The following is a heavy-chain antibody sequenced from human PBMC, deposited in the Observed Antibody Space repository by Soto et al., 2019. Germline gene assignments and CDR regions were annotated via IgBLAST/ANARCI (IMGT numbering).Heavy chain of an antibody. CDR1: GFTFSHYY. Sequence: GRSLRLSCAASGFTFSHYYMSWIRQAPGKGLEWVSYISSSSSYTNYADSVKGRFTISRDNAKNSLYLQMNSLRAEDTAVYYCARDDRTYYYDSSGYYQESYFVYWGQGTLVTVSS. J-gene: IGHJ4*02. V-gene: IGHV3-11*06. CDR2: ISSSSSYT. D-gene: IGHD3-22*01. CDR3: ARDDRTYYYDSSGYYQESYFVY.